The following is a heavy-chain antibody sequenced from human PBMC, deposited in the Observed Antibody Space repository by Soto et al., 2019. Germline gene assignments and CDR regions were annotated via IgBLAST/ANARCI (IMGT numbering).Heavy chain of an antibody. J-gene: IGHJ4*02. V-gene: IGHV1-18*01. Sequence: ASVKVSCKASGYTFTSYGISWVRQAPGQGLEWMGWISAYNGNTNYAQKLQGRVTMTTDTSTSTAYMELRSLRSDDTAVYYCARNYYGSGSYXFDYWGQGTLVTVSS. D-gene: IGHD3-10*01. CDR2: ISAYNGNT. CDR3: ARNYYGSGSYXFDY. CDR1: GYTFTSYG.